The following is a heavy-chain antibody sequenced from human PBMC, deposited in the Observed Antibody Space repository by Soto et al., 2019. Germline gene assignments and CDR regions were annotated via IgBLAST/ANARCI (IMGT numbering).Heavy chain of an antibody. D-gene: IGHD3-22*01. CDR2: ISYDGSNK. CDR3: EKDLSGYYFDY. J-gene: IGHJ4*02. V-gene: IGHV3-30*18. Sequence: PGGSLRLSCAASGFTFSSYGMHWVRQAPGKGLEWVAVISYDGSNKYYADSVKGRFTISRDNSKNTLYLQMNSLRAEDTAVYYCEKDLSGYYFDYWGQGTLVTVSS. CDR1: GFTFSSYG.